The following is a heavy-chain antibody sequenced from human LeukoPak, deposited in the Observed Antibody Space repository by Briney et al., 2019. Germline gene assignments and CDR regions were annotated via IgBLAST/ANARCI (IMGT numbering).Heavy chain of an antibody. V-gene: IGHV3-33*06. CDR1: GFTFSSYG. Sequence: GGSLRLSCAASGFTFSSYGMHGVRQAPGKGLEWVAVIWYDGSNKYYADSVKGRFTISRDNSKNTLYLQMNSLRAEDTAVYYCAKDLRYSSSSGFDYWGQGTLVTVSS. CDR2: IWYDGSNK. CDR3: AKDLRYSSSSGFDY. J-gene: IGHJ4*02. D-gene: IGHD6-6*01.